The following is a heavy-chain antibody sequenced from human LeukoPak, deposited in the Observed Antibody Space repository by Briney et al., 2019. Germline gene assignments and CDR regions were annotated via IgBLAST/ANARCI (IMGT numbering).Heavy chain of an antibody. V-gene: IGHV3-21*01. J-gene: IGHJ4*02. CDR1: GFTFSSYS. D-gene: IGHD6-13*01. CDR3: ARDSSSWFFDY. Sequence: GGSLRLSCAASGFTFSSYSMNWVRQAPGKGPEWVSSISSSSSYIYYADSVKGRFTISRDNAKNSLYLQMNSLRAEDTAVYYCARDSSSWFFDYWGQGTLVTVSS. CDR2: ISSSSSYI.